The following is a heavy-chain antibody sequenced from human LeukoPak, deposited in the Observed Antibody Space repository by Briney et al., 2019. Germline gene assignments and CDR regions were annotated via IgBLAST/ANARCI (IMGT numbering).Heavy chain of an antibody. V-gene: IGHV3-9*01. J-gene: IGHJ5*02. D-gene: IGHD3-10*01. Sequence: PGGSLRLSCAASGFTFDDYAMHWVRQAPGKGLEWVPGISWNSGSIGYADSVKGRFTISRDNAKNSLYLQMNSLRAEDTALYYCAVGLGGSGSYSDWFDPWGQGTLVTVSS. CDR2: ISWNSGSI. CDR3: AVGLGGSGSYSDWFDP. CDR1: GFTFDDYA.